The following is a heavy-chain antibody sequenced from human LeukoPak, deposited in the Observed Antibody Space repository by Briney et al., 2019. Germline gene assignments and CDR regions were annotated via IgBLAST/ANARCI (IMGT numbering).Heavy chain of an antibody. CDR2: IYHSGST. V-gene: IGHV4-30-2*01. D-gene: IGHD2-2*02. J-gene: IGHJ4*02. Sequence: SQTLSLTCAVSGGSISSGGYSWSWIRQPPGKGLEWIGYIYHSGSTYYSPSLKSRVTISVDRSKNQFSLKLSSVTAADTAVYYCARITHCSSTSCYKVVDYWGQGTPVTVSS. CDR3: ARITHCSSTSCYKVVDY. CDR1: GGSISSGGYS.